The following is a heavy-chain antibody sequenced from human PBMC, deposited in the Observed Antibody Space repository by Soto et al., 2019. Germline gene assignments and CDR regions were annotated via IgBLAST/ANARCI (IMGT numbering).Heavy chain of an antibody. Sequence: QVQLVQSGAEVKKPGSSVKVSCKASGGTFSSYTISWVRQAPGQGLEWMGRIIPILGIANYAQKFQGRVTITADKSTSTAYMELSSLRSEDTAVYYCAGGDTDYYGIDVWGQGTTVTVSS. CDR3: AGGDTDYYGIDV. D-gene: IGHD2-21*01. J-gene: IGHJ6*02. CDR1: GGTFSSYT. V-gene: IGHV1-69*02. CDR2: IIPILGIA.